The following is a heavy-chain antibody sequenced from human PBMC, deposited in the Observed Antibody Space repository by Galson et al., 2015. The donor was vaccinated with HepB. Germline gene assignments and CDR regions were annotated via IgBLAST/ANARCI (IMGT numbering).Heavy chain of an antibody. CDR2: IFAGGGST. CDR1: GYTLTNYH. J-gene: IGHJ4*02. V-gene: IGHV1-46*01. CDR3: ARDRLHSLDY. Sequence: SVKVSCKASGYTLTNYHFHWVRQAPGQGPEWMGKIFAGGGSTRYAERFQGRVTLTRDSSTSTIYMEVSSLRSDDAAVYYCARDRLHSLDYWGQGTLVTVFS.